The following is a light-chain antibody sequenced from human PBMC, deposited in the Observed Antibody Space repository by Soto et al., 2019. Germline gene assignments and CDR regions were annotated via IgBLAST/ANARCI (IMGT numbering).Light chain of an antibody. CDR2: GPS. J-gene: IGKJ1*01. V-gene: IGKV3-15*01. Sequence: EIVMTQSPATLSVSPGERATPSCRASQSVSSNLAWYQQKPGQAPRLLIYGPSTRATGIPARFSGSGSGTEFTLTISSLQSEDFAVYYCQQYNNWPQTFGQGTKVEIK. CDR3: QQYNNWPQT. CDR1: QSVSSN.